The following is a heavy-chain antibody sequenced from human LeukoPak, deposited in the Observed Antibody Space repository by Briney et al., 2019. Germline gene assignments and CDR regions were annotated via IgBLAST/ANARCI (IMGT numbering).Heavy chain of an antibody. V-gene: IGHV3-23*01. CDR3: AKDRVLLLWFGESQDNRFDP. D-gene: IGHD3-10*01. CDR1: GFTFSSYS. CDR2: ISGSGGST. Sequence: HPGGSLRLSCAASGFTFSSYSMNWVRQAPGKGLEWVSAISGSGGSTYYADSVKGRFTISRDNSKNTLYLQMNSPRAEDTAVYYCAKDRVLLLWFGESQDNRFDPWGQGTLVTVSS. J-gene: IGHJ5*02.